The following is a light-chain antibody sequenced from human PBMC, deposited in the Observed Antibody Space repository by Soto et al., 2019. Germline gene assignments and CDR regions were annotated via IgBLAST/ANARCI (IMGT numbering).Light chain of an antibody. V-gene: IGKV3-15*01. J-gene: IGKJ2*01. CDR2: GAS. Sequence: EIVMTQSPATLSVSPGERATLSCRARQSVSSNLAWYQQKPGQAPRLLIYGASTRATGIPARFSGSGSGTEFTLTISSLQSEDFAVYYCQHYNTFGQGTKLEIK. CDR1: QSVSSN. CDR3: QHYNT.